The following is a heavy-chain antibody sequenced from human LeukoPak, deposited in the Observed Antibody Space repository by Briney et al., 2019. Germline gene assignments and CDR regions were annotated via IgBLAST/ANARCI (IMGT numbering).Heavy chain of an antibody. J-gene: IGHJ3*02. CDR1: GYTFTSYG. V-gene: IGHV1-18*01. Sequence: ASVKVSCKASGYTFTSYGISWVRQAPGQGLEWMGWISAYNGNTNYAQKLQGRVTMTTDTSTSTAYMELRSLRSDDTAVYYCARDGGTTGTTGGDAFDIWAKGQWSPSLQ. CDR3: ARDGGTTGTTGGDAFDI. CDR2: ISAYNGNT. D-gene: IGHD1-1*01.